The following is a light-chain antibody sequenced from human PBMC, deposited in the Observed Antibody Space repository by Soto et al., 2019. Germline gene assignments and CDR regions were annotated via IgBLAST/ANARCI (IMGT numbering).Light chain of an antibody. J-gene: IGKJ1*01. CDR3: QQDDSYWT. CDR2: EAS. Sequence: DIQMTQSPSTLSASVGDRVTITCRASQSISSWVAWYQQKPGKAPKLLIYEASTLEGGVPSRFSGSGSGTEFTLTISSLQPDDFATYYCQQDDSYWTFGQGTKVEMK. CDR1: QSISSW. V-gene: IGKV1-5*03.